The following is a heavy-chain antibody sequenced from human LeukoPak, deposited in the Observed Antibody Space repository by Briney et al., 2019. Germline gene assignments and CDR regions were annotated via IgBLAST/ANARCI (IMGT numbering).Heavy chain of an antibody. J-gene: IGHJ4*02. Sequence: GGSLRLSCAASGFSFSSYSMNWVRQAPGKGLEWVSYISTSSSTIYYADSVKGRFTISRDNAKNSLYLQMNSLRAEDTAVYYCARGPTNYYDSSGYLGCWGQGTLVTVSS. V-gene: IGHV3-48*04. D-gene: IGHD3-22*01. CDR2: ISTSSSTI. CDR1: GFSFSSYS. CDR3: ARGPTNYYDSSGYLGC.